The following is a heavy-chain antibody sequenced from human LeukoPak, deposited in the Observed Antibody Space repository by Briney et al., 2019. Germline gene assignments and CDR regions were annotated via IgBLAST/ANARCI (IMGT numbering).Heavy chain of an antibody. CDR2: IYTSGST. V-gene: IGHV4-4*07. CDR1: GGSISSYY. Sequence: SETLSLTCTVSGGSISSYYWSWIRQPAGKGLEWIGRIYTSGSTNYNPSLKSRVTMSVDTSKNQFSLKLSSVTAADTAVYYCAGGGIAVAGNRKYFQHWGQGTPVTVSS. J-gene: IGHJ1*01. CDR3: AGGGIAVAGNRKYFQH. D-gene: IGHD6-19*01.